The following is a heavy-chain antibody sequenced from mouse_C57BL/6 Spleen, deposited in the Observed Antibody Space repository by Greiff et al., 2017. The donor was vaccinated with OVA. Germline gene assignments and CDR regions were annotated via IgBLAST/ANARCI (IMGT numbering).Heavy chain of an antibody. D-gene: IGHD1-1*01. Sequence: QVQLQQSGPELVKPGASVKISCKASGYAFSSSWMNWVKQRPGKGLEWIGRIYPGDGDTNYNGKFKGKATLTADKSSSTAYMQLRSLTSEDSAVYFCARDYYYGSIYFDYWGQGTTLTVSS. CDR2: IYPGDGDT. V-gene: IGHV1-82*01. J-gene: IGHJ2*01. CDR1: GYAFSSSW. CDR3: ARDYYYGSIYFDY.